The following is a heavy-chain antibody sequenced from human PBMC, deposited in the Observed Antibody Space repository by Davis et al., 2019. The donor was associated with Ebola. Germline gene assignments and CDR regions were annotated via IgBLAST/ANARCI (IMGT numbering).Heavy chain of an antibody. J-gene: IGHJ6*02. V-gene: IGHV3-53*01. CDR1: GFTVSSQF. CDR3: ARERASMVQGRLQAGHGMDV. Sequence: GESLKISCAASGFTVSSQFMTWVRQTPGKGLEWVSLIYPDGQTFYADPVRGRFTISRDSSKNTLYLQMSSLRAEDTAVYYCARERASMVQGRLQAGHGMDVWGQGTTVTVSS. CDR2: IYPDGQT. D-gene: IGHD3-10*01.